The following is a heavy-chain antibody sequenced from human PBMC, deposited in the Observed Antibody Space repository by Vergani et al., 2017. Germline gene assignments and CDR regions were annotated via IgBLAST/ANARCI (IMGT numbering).Heavy chain of an antibody. CDR1: GFTFSSYA. V-gene: IGHV3-64*01. D-gene: IGHD5-24*01. Sequence: EVQLVESGGGLVQPGGSLRLSCAASGFTFSSYAMHWVRQAPGKGLEYVSAISSNGGSTYYANSVKGRFTISRDNSKNTLYLQMGILRAEYMAVDYCARDSSAYRCLQDNYFDYWGQGTLVTVSS. J-gene: IGHJ4*02. CDR3: ARDSSAYRCLQDNYFDY. CDR2: ISSNGGST.